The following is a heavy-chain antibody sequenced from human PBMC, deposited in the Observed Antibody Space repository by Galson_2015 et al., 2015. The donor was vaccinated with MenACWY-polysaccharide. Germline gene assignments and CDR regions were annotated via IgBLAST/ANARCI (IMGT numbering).Heavy chain of an antibody. J-gene: IGHJ4*02. V-gene: IGHV3-23*01. Sequence: SLRLSCAASGFTFSSYAMSWVRQAPGKGLEWVSLISTSGGFLYYADSVKGRFTISRDNAKNTLYVQMNSRRAEDKAVYYCATATHQGEGAAPDTDYCGLGSLATVSA. CDR1: GFTFSSYA. D-gene: IGHD6-6*01. CDR3: ATATHQGEGAAPDTDY. CDR2: ISTSGGFL.